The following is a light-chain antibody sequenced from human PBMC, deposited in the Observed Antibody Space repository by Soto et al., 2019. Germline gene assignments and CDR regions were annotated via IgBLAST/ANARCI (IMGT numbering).Light chain of an antibody. V-gene: IGKV2-30*02. CDR2: KAS. CDR3: MQGTHWPWT. Sequence: DVVMTQPPLXLPVTLGQPASISCRSSQSLAHSDGNSYLTWFQQRPGQSPRRLIYKASNRDSGVPDRFSGSGSGTDFTLKISRVEAEDVAVYYCMQGTHWPWTFGQGPKV. CDR1: QSLAHSDGNSY. J-gene: IGKJ1*01.